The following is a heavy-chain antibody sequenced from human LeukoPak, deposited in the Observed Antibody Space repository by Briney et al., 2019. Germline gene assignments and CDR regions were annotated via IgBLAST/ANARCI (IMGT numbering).Heavy chain of an antibody. Sequence: GASVKVSCKASGYTFTGYYMHWVRQAPGQGLEWMGWINPNSGGTNYAQKFQGRVTMTRDTSISTAYMELSRLRSDDTAVYYCARLKTLRGGYYFDYWGQGTLVTVSS. D-gene: IGHD3-16*01. CDR2: INPNSGGT. V-gene: IGHV1-2*02. CDR1: GYTFTGYY. CDR3: ARLKTLRGGYYFDY. J-gene: IGHJ4*02.